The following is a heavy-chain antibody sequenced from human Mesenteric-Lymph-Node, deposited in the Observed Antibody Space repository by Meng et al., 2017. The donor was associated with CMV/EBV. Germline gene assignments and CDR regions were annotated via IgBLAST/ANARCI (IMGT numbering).Heavy chain of an antibody. CDR2: IIPMFGAG. J-gene: IGHJ5*02. CDR3: ARGLYYDILTGWWVDP. V-gene: IGHV1-69*05. D-gene: IGHD3-9*01. Sequence: GTLRSYDISWGRQAPGQGLEWMGGIIPMFGAGNDAQKFQGRGTITTDESTSTAYMELSSLRSEDTAVYYCARGLYYDILTGWWVDPWGQGTLVTVSS. CDR1: GTLRSYD.